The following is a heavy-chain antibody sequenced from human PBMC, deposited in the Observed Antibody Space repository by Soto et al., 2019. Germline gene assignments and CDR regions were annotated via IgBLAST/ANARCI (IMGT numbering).Heavy chain of an antibody. D-gene: IGHD3-22*01. Sequence: GESLKISCKISGKAFTSFWVVGVRRMPGRGLEWMGNIYPGDSDTRYTPPFQGQVTISADKSTNTAYLQWHSLQASDTALYYCAKQDDRGALEIWGQGTKVTVSS. J-gene: IGHJ3*02. CDR3: AKQDDRGALEI. V-gene: IGHV5-51*01. CDR1: GKAFTSFW. CDR2: IYPGDSDT.